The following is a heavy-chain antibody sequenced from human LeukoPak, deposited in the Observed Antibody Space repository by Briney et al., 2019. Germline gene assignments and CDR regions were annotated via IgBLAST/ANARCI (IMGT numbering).Heavy chain of an antibody. V-gene: IGHV3-48*03. D-gene: IGHD1-1*01. CDR2: ISTGGNSI. Sequence: GGYLRLSCAASGFTFSSFEMNWVPQAPGKGLMWVSYISTGGNSISYADSVKGRFTISRDNAKNSLYLQLNRLKAEDTAVYYCAREGYNWNDRNYYYGMDVWGQGNTVTVSS. CDR1: GFTFSSFE. CDR3: AREGYNWNDRNYYYGMDV. J-gene: IGHJ6*01.